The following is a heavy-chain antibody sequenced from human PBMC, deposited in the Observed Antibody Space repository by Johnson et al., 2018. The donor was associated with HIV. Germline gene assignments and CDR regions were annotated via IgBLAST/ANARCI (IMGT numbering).Heavy chain of an antibody. J-gene: IGHJ3*02. CDR1: GFTFSNYD. V-gene: IGHV3-30*18. CDR3: AKAYCPGCDAFEI. Sequence: QVQLVESGGGVVQPGRSLRLSCAASGFTFSNYDMDWVRQAPGKGLEWVVGISYDGGKKYYRDSVKGRFTISRDNSNYTLYLQMNSLRTEDSGVYYCAKAYCPGCDAFEIWGQGTMVTVSS. CDR2: ISYDGGKK. D-gene: IGHD2-21*01.